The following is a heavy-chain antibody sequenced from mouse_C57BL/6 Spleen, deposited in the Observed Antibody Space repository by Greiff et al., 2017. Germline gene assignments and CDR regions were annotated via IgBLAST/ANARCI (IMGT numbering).Heavy chain of an antibody. CDR1: GYTFTSYW. D-gene: IGHD1-1*01. V-gene: IGHV1-69*01. CDR3: ARGEAVVAYYFDY. J-gene: IGHJ2*01. CDR2: IDPSDSYT. Sequence: QLQQPGAELVMPGASVKLSCKASGYTFTSYWMHWVKQRPGQGLEWIGEIDPSDSYTNYNQKFKGKSTLTVDKSSSTAYMQLSSLTSEDSAVYYCARGEAVVAYYFDYWGQGTTLTVSS.